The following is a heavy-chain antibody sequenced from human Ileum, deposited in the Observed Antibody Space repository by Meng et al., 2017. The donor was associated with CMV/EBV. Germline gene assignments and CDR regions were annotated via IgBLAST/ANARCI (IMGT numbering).Heavy chain of an antibody. CDR2: INTNTGNP. Sequence: CKASGYTFTNNNLIWGRQAPGRGPEWMGWINTNTGNPTYARDFTGRFVFSLDTSVSTAYLQISSLKAEDTAVYYCARDGLNERYFDYWGQGTLVTVSS. D-gene: IGHD3-22*01. CDR3: ARDGLNERYFDY. V-gene: IGHV7-4-1*02. J-gene: IGHJ4*02. CDR1: GYTFTNNN.